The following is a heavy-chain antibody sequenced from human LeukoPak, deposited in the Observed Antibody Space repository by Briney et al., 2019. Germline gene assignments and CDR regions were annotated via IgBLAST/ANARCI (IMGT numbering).Heavy chain of an antibody. Sequence: SETLSLTCTVSGGSISSSSYYWGWIRQPPGKGLEWIGSIYHSGSTYYNPSLKSRVTISVDTSKNQFSLKLSSVTAADTAVYYCASQESYGSLDYWGQGTLVTVSS. D-gene: IGHD3-10*01. J-gene: IGHJ4*02. V-gene: IGHV4-39*07. CDR2: IYHSGST. CDR3: ASQESYGSLDY. CDR1: GGSISSSSYY.